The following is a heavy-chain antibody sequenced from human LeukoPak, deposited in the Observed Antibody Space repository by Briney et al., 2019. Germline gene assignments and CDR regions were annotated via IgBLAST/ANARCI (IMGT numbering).Heavy chain of an antibody. CDR3: ARVRGMYSSGWYSN. CDR1: GFIFSNYW. V-gene: IGHV3-7*01. Sequence: PGGSLRLSCAASGFIFSNYWMSWVRQAPGKGLEWVANIKQDGSEKYYVDSVKGRFTISRDNAKNSLYVQMNSLRAEDTAVYYCARVRGMYSSGWYSNWGQGTLVTVSS. J-gene: IGHJ4*02. CDR2: IKQDGSEK. D-gene: IGHD6-19*01.